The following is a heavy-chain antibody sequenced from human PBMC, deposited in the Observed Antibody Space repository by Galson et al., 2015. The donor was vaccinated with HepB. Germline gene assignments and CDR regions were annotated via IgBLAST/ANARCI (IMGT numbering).Heavy chain of an antibody. Sequence: SCAASGFTFSSYALHWVRQAPGKGLEWVAVISYDGTNKHYAESVKGRFTTSRDNSKNTLYLQMNSPRGEDTAVYYCARVPHSSSLLGYYHYGMDVWGRGTTVTVSS. V-gene: IGHV3-30-3*01. CDR2: ISYDGTNK. CDR3: ARVPHSSSLLGYYHYGMDV. D-gene: IGHD6-6*01. J-gene: IGHJ6*02. CDR1: GFTFSSYA.